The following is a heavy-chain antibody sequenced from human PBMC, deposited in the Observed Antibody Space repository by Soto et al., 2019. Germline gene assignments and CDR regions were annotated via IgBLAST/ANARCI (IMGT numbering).Heavy chain of an antibody. J-gene: IGHJ4*02. CDR2: INSDGSSI. Sequence: EVQLVESGGGLVQPGGSLRLSCAASGFTFSNYWMHWVRQAPGKGLVWVSRINSDGSSINYAASVKGQFTISRDNAKNTLYLQLSSLRAEDTAVYYCGRGASGSYRLDYWGQGTLVTVSS. V-gene: IGHV3-74*01. CDR1: GFTFSNYW. CDR3: GRGASGSYRLDY. D-gene: IGHD3-10*01.